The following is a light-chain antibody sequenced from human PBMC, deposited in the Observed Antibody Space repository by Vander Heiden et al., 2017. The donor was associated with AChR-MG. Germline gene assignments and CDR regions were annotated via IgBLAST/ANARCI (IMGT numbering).Light chain of an antibody. CDR1: QGISSY. Sequence: AIRMTQSPSSFSASTGDRVTITCRASQGISSYLAWYQQKPGKAPKLLIYAASTLQSGVPSRFSGSGSGTDFTLTISCLQSEDFATYYCQQYYSSPSGTFGQGTKVEIK. CDR2: AAS. V-gene: IGKV1-8*01. CDR3: QQYYSSPSGT. J-gene: IGKJ1*01.